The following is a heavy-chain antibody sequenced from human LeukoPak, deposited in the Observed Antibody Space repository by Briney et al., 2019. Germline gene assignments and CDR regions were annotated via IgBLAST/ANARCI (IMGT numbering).Heavy chain of an antibody. D-gene: IGHD1-26*01. Sequence: PSETLSLTCTVSGGSISSSSYHWGWIRQPPGKGLEWIGSICYSGSTYYNPSLKSRVTISVDTSKNQLTLKLTSVTAADTAVYYCARDGPYEATGSYFDAFDIWGQGTMVTVSS. CDR1: GGSISSSSYH. CDR3: ARDGPYEATGSYFDAFDI. J-gene: IGHJ3*02. CDR2: ICYSGST. V-gene: IGHV4-39*06.